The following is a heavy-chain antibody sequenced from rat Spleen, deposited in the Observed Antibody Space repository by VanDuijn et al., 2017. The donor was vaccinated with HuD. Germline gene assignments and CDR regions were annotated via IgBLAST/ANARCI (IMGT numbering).Heavy chain of an antibody. CDR2: ISYDGGST. CDR1: GFTFSDYG. CDR3: TTESYFGYNYHHF. D-gene: IGHD1-9*01. Sequence: EVQLVESGGGLVQPGRSMKLSCAASGFTFSDYGMAWVLQAPTKGLEWVASISYDGGSTYYRDSVKGRFTISRDNAKSTLYLQVDSLRSEDTATYYCTTESYFGYNYHHFWGQGVMVTVSS. V-gene: IGHV5-20*01. J-gene: IGHJ2*01.